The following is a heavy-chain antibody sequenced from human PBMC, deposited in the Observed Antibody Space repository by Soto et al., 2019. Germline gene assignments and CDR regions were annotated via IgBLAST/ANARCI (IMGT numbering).Heavy chain of an antibody. Sequence: ASVKVSCKASGYTFTSYGISWVRQAPGQELEWMGWISAYNGNTNYAQKLQGRVTMTTDTSTSTAYMELRSLRSDDTAVYYCARGPDCTNGVCYRRGHYYGMDVWGQGTTVTVSS. D-gene: IGHD2-8*01. V-gene: IGHV1-18*04. CDR1: GYTFTSYG. J-gene: IGHJ6*02. CDR3: ARGPDCTNGVCYRRGHYYGMDV. CDR2: ISAYNGNT.